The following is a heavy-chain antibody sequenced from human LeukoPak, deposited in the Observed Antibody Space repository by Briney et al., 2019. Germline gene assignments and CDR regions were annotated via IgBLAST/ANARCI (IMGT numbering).Heavy chain of an antibody. V-gene: IGHV3-13*01. CDR1: GFTFSSFD. D-gene: IGHD1-1*01. CDR2: IGTASDT. Sequence: GGSLRLSCAASGFTFSSFDMHWVRQPTGQGLEWVSTIGTASDTYYPGSVEGRFTLSRDNAKNSLYLQMNSMTAGDTAVYYCARGPPRGKYYYMDVWGKGTTVTVSS. CDR3: ARGPPRGKYYYMDV. J-gene: IGHJ6*03.